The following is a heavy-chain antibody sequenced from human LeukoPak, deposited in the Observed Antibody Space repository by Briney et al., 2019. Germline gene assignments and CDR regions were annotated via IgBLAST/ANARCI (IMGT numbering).Heavy chain of an antibody. J-gene: IGHJ4*02. V-gene: IGHV4-59*01. CDR1: GGSFSGYY. D-gene: IGHD1-1*01. Sequence: SETLSLTCAVYGGSFSGYYWSWIRQPPGKGLEWIGYIYYSGSTNYNPSLKSRVTISVDTSKNQFSLKLSSVTAADTAVYYCARGVGLTQGGTFDYWGQGTLVTVSS. CDR3: ARGVGLTQGGTFDY. CDR2: IYYSGST.